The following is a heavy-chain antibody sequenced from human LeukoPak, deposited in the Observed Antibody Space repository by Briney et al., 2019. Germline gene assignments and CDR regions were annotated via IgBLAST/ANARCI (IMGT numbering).Heavy chain of an antibody. J-gene: IGHJ4*02. CDR2: INSDGSST. CDR3: ARDLPGYSYGSFDY. V-gene: IGHV3-74*01. D-gene: IGHD5-18*01. CDR1: GFTFSSYW. Sequence: GGTLRLSCAASGFTFSSYWMHWVRQAPGKGLVWVSRINSDGSSTSYADSVKGRFTISRDNPKNTLYLQMNSLRAEDTAVYYFARDLPGYSYGSFDYWGQGTLVTVSS.